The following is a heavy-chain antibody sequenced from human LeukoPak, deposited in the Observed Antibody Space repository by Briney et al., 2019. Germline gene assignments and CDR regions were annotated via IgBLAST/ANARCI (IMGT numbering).Heavy chain of an antibody. CDR1: GGSIRSSYYY. V-gene: IGHV4-39*07. Sequence: KPSETLSLTCTVSGGSIRSSYYYWGWIRQPPGKGLEWIGSIYDSGSTYYNPSLKSRVTISVDTSKNQFSLKLNSVTAADTAVYYCARDRYCSSTSCYWDYYYGMDVWGQGTTVTVSS. CDR2: IYDSGST. CDR3: ARDRYCSSTSCYWDYYYGMDV. D-gene: IGHD2-2*01. J-gene: IGHJ6*02.